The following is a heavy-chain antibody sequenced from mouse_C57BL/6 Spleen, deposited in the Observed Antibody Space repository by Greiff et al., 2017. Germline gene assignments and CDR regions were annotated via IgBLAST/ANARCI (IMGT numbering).Heavy chain of an antibody. J-gene: IGHJ3*01. Sequence: VKLLESGPELVKPGASVKISCKASGYAFSSSWMNWVKQRPGKGLVWIGRIYPGDGDTNYNGKFNGKATLTADKSSSTAYMQLSSLTSEDSAVYFCARIPGTYWGQGTLVTVSA. CDR3: ARIPGTY. CDR1: GYAFSSSW. CDR2: IYPGDGDT. V-gene: IGHV1-82*01. D-gene: IGHD5-1-1*01.